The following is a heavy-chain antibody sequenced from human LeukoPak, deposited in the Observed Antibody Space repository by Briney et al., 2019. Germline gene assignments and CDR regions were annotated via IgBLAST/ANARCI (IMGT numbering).Heavy chain of an antibody. J-gene: IGHJ4*02. Sequence: SETLSLTCTVSGGSISSSYYYRGWIRQPPGKGLEWIGEIYHSGTTNYNPSLKSRVTISVDKSKSQFSLNLSSVTAADTAVYYCARNGGNSDFDYWGQGTLVTVSS. CDR3: ARNGGNSDFDY. CDR2: IYHSGTT. D-gene: IGHD4-23*01. CDR1: GGSISSSYYY. V-gene: IGHV4-39*07.